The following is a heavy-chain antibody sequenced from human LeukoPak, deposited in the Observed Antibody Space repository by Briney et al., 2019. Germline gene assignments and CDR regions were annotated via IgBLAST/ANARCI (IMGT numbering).Heavy chain of an antibody. CDR3: AKDRIAARDWFDP. D-gene: IGHD6-6*01. J-gene: IGHJ5*02. CDR2: ISGSGGST. CDR1: GFTFSSYA. Sequence: GGSLRLSCAASGFTFSSYAMSWVRQARGKALEWVSAISGSGGSTYYADSVKGRFTISRDNSKNTLYLQMNSLRAEDTAVYYCAKDRIAARDWFDPWGQGTLVTVSS. V-gene: IGHV3-23*01.